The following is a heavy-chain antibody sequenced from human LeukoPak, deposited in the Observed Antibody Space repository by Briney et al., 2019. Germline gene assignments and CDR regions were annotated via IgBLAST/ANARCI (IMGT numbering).Heavy chain of an antibody. V-gene: IGHV3-23*01. CDR1: GFTFYTDA. CDR3: AKDEGYDPIYYLES. D-gene: IGHD5-12*01. J-gene: IGHJ4*02. CDR2: LDAGGGNT. Sequence: GGSLKLSCAASGFTFYTDAMTWGRQAPGKGLEWVSALDAGGGNTYYADSVKGRFTISRDNSKNTVYLQMNSLSAEDTAVYYCAKDEGYDPIYYLESWGQGTLVTVSS.